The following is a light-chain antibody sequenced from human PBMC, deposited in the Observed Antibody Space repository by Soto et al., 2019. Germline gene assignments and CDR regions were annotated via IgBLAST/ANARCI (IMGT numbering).Light chain of an antibody. CDR3: QPSYTTPWT. J-gene: IGKJ1*01. CDR1: QSISSY. CDR2: EAS. V-gene: IGKV1-39*01. Sequence: DIQMTQSPSSLSASVGDRVTITCRASQSISSYLNWYQQKPGNAPQLLIYEASSLQSGVPSRFRGSRSWTDFPLTMSSLQPEDWATCSIQPSYTTPWTSGQGTKVDIK.